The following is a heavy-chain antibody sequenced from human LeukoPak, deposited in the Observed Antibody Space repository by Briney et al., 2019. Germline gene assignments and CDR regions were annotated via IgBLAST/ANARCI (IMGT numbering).Heavy chain of an antibody. CDR3: AKVQDGSFWYEYFQH. V-gene: IGHV3-30*18. CDR1: GFTFSSYG. D-gene: IGHD6-19*01. Sequence: PGGSLRLSCAASGFTFSSYGMHWVREAPGKGLEWVAVISYDGSNKYYADSVKGRFTISRDNSKNTLYLQMDSLRAEDAAIYYCAKVQDGSFWYEYFQHWGQGTLVTGSS. CDR2: ISYDGSNK. J-gene: IGHJ1*01.